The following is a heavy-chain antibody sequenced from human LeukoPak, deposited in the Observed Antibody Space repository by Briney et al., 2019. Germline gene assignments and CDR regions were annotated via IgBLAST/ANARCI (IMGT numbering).Heavy chain of an antibody. CDR2: INPNSGGT. CDR1: GYTFTGYY. V-gene: IGHV1-2*06. Sequence: ASVKVSCKASGYTFTGYYMHWVRQAPGQGLEWMGRINPNSGGTNYAQKFQGRVTMTRDTSISTAYMELSRLRSDDTAVYYCARGRIWYYGSGSYYNELDYWGQGTLVTVST. D-gene: IGHD3-10*01. CDR3: ARGRIWYYGSGSYYNELDY. J-gene: IGHJ4*02.